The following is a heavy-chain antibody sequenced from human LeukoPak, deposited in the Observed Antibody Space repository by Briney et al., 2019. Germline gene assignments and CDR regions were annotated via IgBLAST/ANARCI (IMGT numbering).Heavy chain of an antibody. V-gene: IGHV3-53*01. CDR3: ARAALYSGWPFDY. J-gene: IGHJ4*02. CDR1: GFTVSSNY. D-gene: IGHD6-19*01. Sequence: GGSLRLSCAASGFTVSSNYMSWVRQAPGKGLEWVSVIYSGGSTYYADSVKGRFTISRDNSKNTLYLQMNSLRAEDTAVYYYARAALYSGWPFDYWGQGTLVTVSS. CDR2: IYSGGST.